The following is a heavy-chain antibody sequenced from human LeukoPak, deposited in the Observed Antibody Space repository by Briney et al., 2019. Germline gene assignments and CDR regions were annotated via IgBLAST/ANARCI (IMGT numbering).Heavy chain of an antibody. D-gene: IGHD6-13*01. CDR2: ISSSSSYI. CDR3: ASQSYSRRDAFDI. J-gene: IGHJ3*02. V-gene: IGHV3-21*04. Sequence: SGGSLRLSCAASGFTFSSYSMNWVRQAPGKGLEWVSSISSSSSYIYYADSVKGRFTISRDNSKNTLYLQMNSLRAEDTAVYYCASQSYSRRDAFDIWGQGTMVTVSS. CDR1: GFTFSSYS.